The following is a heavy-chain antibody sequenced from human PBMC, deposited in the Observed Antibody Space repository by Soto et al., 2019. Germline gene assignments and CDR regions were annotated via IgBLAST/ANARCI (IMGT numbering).Heavy chain of an antibody. J-gene: IGHJ5*02. CDR3: AKTPLKAHYVWGSYRSNWFDP. CDR1: GFTFSSYA. V-gene: IGHV3-23*01. D-gene: IGHD3-16*02. CDR2: ISGSGGST. Sequence: PGGSLRLSCAASGFTFSSYAMSWVRQAPGKGLEWVSAISGSGGSTYYADSVKGRFTISRDNSKNTLYLQMNSLRAEDTAVYYCAKTPLKAHYVWGSYRSNWFDPWGQGTLVTVSS.